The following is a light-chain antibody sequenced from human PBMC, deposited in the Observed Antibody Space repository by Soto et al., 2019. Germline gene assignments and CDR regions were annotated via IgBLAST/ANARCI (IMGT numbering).Light chain of an antibody. J-gene: IGLJ3*02. CDR3: AAWDDSLAWV. Sequence: QSALTQPPSASGTPGQTVSISCFGISSNMRTNTVSWFQHLPGTAPKLIIYSNDQRPSGVPDRFSASKSGTSASLAINGLQSADEAVYYCAAWDDSLAWVFGGGTQLTVL. V-gene: IGLV1-44*01. CDR1: SSNMRTNT. CDR2: SND.